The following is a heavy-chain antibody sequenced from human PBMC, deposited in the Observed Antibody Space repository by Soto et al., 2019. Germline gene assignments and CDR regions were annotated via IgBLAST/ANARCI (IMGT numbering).Heavy chain of an antibody. CDR1: GASISTGGYS. J-gene: IGHJ5*02. CDR2: IYESGRT. D-gene: IGHD1-26*01. Sequence: PSETLSLTCIVSGASISTGGYSWSWIRQPPGKGPEWIGYIYESGRTYYKPSLKSRASISMDKSRNQFSVRLTSVTAADTAVYFCARGDRYSGSFSDYFDPWGLGTPVTVSS. CDR3: ARGDRYSGSFSDYFDP. V-gene: IGHV4-30-2*01.